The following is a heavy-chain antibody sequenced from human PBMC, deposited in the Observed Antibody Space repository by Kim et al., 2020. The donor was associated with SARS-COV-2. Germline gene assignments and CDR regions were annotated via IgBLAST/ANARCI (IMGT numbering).Heavy chain of an antibody. CDR1: GFTFSSYG. J-gene: IGHJ3*02. Sequence: GGSLRLSCAASGFTFSSYGIHWVRQAPGKGLEWVAVISYDGSNKYYADSVKGRFTISRDNSKNTLYLQMNSLRAEDTAVYYCAKDSAYYDILTGYRITGTLWAFDIWGQGTMVTVSS. D-gene: IGHD3-9*01. CDR2: ISYDGSNK. V-gene: IGHV3-30*18. CDR3: AKDSAYYDILTGYRITGTLWAFDI.